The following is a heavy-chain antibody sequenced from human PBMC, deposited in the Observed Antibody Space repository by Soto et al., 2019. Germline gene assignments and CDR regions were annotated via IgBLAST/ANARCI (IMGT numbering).Heavy chain of an antibody. J-gene: IGHJ5*02. D-gene: IGHD3-3*01. V-gene: IGHV3-74*01. CDR1: GFIFSGYW. CDR2: IKGDGSGI. CDR3: ARAICSGRRCFLLDL. Sequence: EVQLLESGGGLVPPGGSLRLSCAASGFIFSGYWMHWVRQAPGKGLVWVSRIKGDGSGISYADSVKGRFTISRDNVKNTLYLKMNGLIDEDTAVYYCARAICSGRRCFLLDLWGQGTLVTVSS.